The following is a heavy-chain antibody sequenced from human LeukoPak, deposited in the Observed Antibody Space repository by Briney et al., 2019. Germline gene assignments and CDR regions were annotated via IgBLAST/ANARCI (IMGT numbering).Heavy chain of an antibody. CDR1: GGSISSYY. CDR3: ARNHYDSSGLYYFDY. J-gene: IGHJ4*02. V-gene: IGHV4-59*06. Sequence: SETLSLTCTVSGGSISSYYWSWIRQHPGKGLEWIWYIYYSGSTYYNPSLKSRVTISVDTSKNQFSLKLSSVTAADTAVYYCARNHYDSSGLYYFDYWGQGTLVTVSS. D-gene: IGHD3-22*01. CDR2: IYYSGST.